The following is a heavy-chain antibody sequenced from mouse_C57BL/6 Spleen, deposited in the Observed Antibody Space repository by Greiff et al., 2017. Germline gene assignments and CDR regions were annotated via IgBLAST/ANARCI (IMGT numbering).Heavy chain of an antibody. CDR1: GYTFTSYW. CDR2: IYPGSGRT. V-gene: IGHV1-55*01. D-gene: IGHD2-2*01. J-gene: IGHJ4*01. Sequence: VQLQQPGAELVKPGASVTMSCTASGYTFTSYWITWVKQRPGQGLAWIGDIYPGSGRTNYNEEFTNKATLTVDPSSTPAYLQLSSLTSEDSAVYHCARGGYDDAMDDWGPGTSVTVSS. CDR3: ARGGYDDAMDD.